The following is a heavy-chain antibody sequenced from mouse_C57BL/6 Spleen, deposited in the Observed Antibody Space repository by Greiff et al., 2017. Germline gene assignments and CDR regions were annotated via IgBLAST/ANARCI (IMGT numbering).Heavy chain of an antibody. J-gene: IGHJ3*01. V-gene: IGHV1-69*01. CDR2: IDPSDSYT. CDR1: GYTFTSYW. Sequence: QVQLQQPGAELVMPGASVKLSCKASGYTFTSYWMHWVKQRPGQGLEWIGEIDPSDSYTNYNQKFKGKSTLTVDKSSSTASMQLSSLTSEDSAVYYCARGPLYDGYYPAWFAYWGQGTLVTVSA. D-gene: IGHD2-3*01. CDR3: ARGPLYDGYYPAWFAY.